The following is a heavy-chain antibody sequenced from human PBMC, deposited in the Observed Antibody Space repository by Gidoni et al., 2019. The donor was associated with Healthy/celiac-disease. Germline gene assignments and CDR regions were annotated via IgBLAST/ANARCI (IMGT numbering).Heavy chain of an antibody. D-gene: IGHD6-13*01. Sequence: EVQLVESGGGLVQPGRSLRLSCAASGFTFDDYAMHWVRQAPGKGLEWVSGISWNSGSIGYADSVKGRYTISRDNAKNSLYLQMNSLRAEDTALYYCARVVSSWYEYYFDYWGQGTLVTVSS. CDR1: GFTFDDYA. CDR3: ARVVSSWYEYYFDY. J-gene: IGHJ4*02. V-gene: IGHV3-9*01. CDR2: ISWNSGSI.